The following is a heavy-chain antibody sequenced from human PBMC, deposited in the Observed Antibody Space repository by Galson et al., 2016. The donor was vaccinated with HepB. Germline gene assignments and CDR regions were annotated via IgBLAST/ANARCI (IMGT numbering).Heavy chain of an antibody. D-gene: IGHD1-26*01. CDR1: GLSFSRYW. CDR3: ARLSLVVGGTIDF. CDR2: IKDDAKST. V-gene: IGHV3-74*01. J-gene: IGHJ4*02. Sequence: SLRLSCAASGLSFSRYWMHWVRQAPGKGLVWVSYIKDDAKSTNYADSVKGRFIISRDNAKNTLYLQMNSLRAEDTAVYYCARLSLVVGGTIDFWGQGTLVTVSS.